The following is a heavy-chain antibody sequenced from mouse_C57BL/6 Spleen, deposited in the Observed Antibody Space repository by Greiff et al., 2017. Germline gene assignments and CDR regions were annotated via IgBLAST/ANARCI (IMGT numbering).Heavy chain of an antibody. D-gene: IGHD2-4*01. J-gene: IGHJ1*03. CDR2: IWRGGST. CDR1: GFSLTSYG. V-gene: IGHV2-5*01. CDR3: AKNCYCDPYWYFDV. Sequence: VQLQQSGPGLVQPSQSLSITCTVSGFSLTSYGVHWVRQSPGKGLEWLAVIWRGGSTDYNAAFMSRLSITKDNSKSQVFFKMNSLQADDTAIYYYAKNCYCDPYWYFDVWGTGTTVTVSS.